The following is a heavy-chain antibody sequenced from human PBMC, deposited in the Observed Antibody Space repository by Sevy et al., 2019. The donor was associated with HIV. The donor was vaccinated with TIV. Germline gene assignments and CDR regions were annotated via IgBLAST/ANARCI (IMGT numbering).Heavy chain of an antibody. V-gene: IGHV3-21*01. CDR2: ITFSSNYI. J-gene: IGHJ3*02. CDR3: ARPYGSGSWEAFDI. CDR1: GFTFSTYT. D-gene: IGHD3-10*01. Sequence: GGSLRLSCAASGFTFSTYTMNWVRQAPGKGLEWVSSITFSSNYIYYADSVKGRFTISRDNAKNSLYLQMNGLRAEDTAVYYCARPYGSGSWEAFDIWGQGTMVTVSS.